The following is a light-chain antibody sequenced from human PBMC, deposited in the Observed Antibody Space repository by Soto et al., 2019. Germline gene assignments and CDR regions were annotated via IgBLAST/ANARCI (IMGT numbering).Light chain of an antibody. V-gene: IGKV1-5*01. J-gene: IGKJ1*01. CDR3: QQYNSYWT. Sequence: DIQMTQSPSTLSASVGDRVTITCRASQSISSWLAWYQQKPGKAPKLLIYDASSLESGVPSRFSGSGSGTEFTLTISNLQPDDLATYYCQQYNSYWTFGQGTKVEIK. CDR2: DAS. CDR1: QSISSW.